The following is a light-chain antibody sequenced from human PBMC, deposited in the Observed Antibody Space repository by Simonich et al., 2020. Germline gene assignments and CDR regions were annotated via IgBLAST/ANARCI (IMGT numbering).Light chain of an antibody. V-gene: IGKV3-11*01. J-gene: IGKJ2*01. CDR1: QSVSSN. Sequence: EIVMTQSPATLSVSPGERATLYCRASQSVSSNLAWYQQKPGQAPRLLIYGASNRATGIPARFSGSGSGTDFTLTISSLEPEDFAVYYCQQRSNWPPYTFGQGTKLEIK. CDR2: GAS. CDR3: QQRSNWPPYT.